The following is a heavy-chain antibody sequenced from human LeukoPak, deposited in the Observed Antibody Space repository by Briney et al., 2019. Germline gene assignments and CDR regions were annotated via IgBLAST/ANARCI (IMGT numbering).Heavy chain of an antibody. D-gene: IGHD6-19*01. CDR1: GITFGTNW. Sequence: GGSLRLSCAASGITFGTNWMHWVRQVPGKGRLWVSRINNDGSATTYADSVKGRFTISRDNAMDTLYLQMNSLRAEDTSIYYCARADSSGYYLDYWGQGTLVTVSS. CDR3: ARADSSGYYLDY. V-gene: IGHV3-74*01. J-gene: IGHJ4*02. CDR2: INNDGSAT.